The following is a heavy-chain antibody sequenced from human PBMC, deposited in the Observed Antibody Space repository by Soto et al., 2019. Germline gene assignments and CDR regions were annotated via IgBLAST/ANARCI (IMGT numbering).Heavy chain of an antibody. CDR1: GFTFSTYA. CDR3: ARDRSMGATDY. Sequence: QVQLVESGGGVVQPGRSLRLSCAASGFTFSTYAMHWVRQAPGKGLEWVAVISYDGNNQYYADSVKGRFTISRDNSKNPLYLQMNSLRPEDTAVFYCARDRSMGATDYWGQGTLVTVSS. J-gene: IGHJ4*02. V-gene: IGHV3-30-3*01. CDR2: ISYDGNNQ. D-gene: IGHD1-26*01.